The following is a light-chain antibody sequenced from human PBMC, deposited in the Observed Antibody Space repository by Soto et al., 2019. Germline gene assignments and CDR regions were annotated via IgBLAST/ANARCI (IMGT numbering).Light chain of an antibody. CDR1: QSISGT. CDR2: GES. Sequence: ETVMTQSPATLSVSPGERATLSCRASQSISGTLAWYQQKPGQAPRLLIYGESTRATSLPDRFSGSGSGTDLNLTISRLQSEDFAVYYCQKYNNWPWTCGQGTKVDIK. CDR3: QKYNNWPWT. V-gene: IGKV3-15*01. J-gene: IGKJ1*01.